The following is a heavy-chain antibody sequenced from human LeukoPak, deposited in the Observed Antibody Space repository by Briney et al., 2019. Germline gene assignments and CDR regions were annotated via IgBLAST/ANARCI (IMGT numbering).Heavy chain of an antibody. CDR2: INSDGSST. CDR3: VREGRVSGYDFDY. D-gene: IGHD5-12*01. CDR1: GFTFRNAW. J-gene: IGHJ4*02. Sequence: GGSLRLSCAASGFTFRNAWMHWVRQAPGKGLVWVLRINSDGSSTTYADSVKGRLAISRDNAKNTLYLQMNSLRAEDTAVYYCVREGRVSGYDFDYWGQGTLVTVSS. V-gene: IGHV3-74*01.